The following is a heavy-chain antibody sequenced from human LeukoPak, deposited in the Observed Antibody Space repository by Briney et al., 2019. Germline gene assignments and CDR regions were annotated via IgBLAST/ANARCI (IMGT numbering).Heavy chain of an antibody. Sequence: SETLSLTCAVYGGSFSGYYWSWIRQPPGKGLEWIGEINHSGSTNYNPSLKSRVTISVDTSKNQFSLKLSSVTAADPAVYYCARVTKRGGPFDYWGQGTLVTVSS. V-gene: IGHV4-34*01. CDR1: GGSFSGYY. J-gene: IGHJ4*02. CDR3: ARVTKRGGPFDY. D-gene: IGHD2-15*01. CDR2: INHSGST.